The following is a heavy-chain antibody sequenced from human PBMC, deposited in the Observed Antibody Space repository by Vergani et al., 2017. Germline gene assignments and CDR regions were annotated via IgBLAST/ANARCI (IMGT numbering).Heavy chain of an antibody. Sequence: QVQLQESGPGLVKPSETLSLTCTVSGGSISSYYWSWIRQPPGKGLEWIGYIYYSGSTNYNPSLKRRVTISVDTSKNQFSLKLSSVTAADTAVYYCARWDYGDSGDSFDIWGQGTMVTVSS. CDR1: GGSISSYY. CDR2: IYYSGST. D-gene: IGHD4-17*01. J-gene: IGHJ3*02. V-gene: IGHV4-59*01. CDR3: ARWDYGDSGDSFDI.